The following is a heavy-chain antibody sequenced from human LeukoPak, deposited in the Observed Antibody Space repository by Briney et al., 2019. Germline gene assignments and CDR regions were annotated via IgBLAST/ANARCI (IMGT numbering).Heavy chain of an antibody. Sequence: XLRLSCSXXXXXXXXXPIXXXRQAPXXXLXXXXAISSAGGTTYYADSVRGRFTISRDNSKNTLYLQMSSLRAEDTALYYCVKVGDSGYGEYYQHWGQGTLVTVSS. CDR3: VKVGDSGYGEYYQH. CDR1: XXXXXXXP. CDR2: ISSAGGTT. D-gene: IGHD5-12*01. J-gene: IGHJ1*01. V-gene: IGHV3-64D*06.